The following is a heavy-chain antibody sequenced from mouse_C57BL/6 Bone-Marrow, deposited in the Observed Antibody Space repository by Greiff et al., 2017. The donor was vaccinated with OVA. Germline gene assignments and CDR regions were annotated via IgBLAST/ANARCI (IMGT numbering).Heavy chain of an antibody. Sequence: EVQLQESGPGLVKPSQSLSLTCSVTGYSITSGYYWNWIRQFPGNKLEWMGYISYDGSNNYNPSLKNRISITRDTSKNQFFLKLNSVTTEDTATYYCARDRRFRYWGQGTSVTVSS. V-gene: IGHV3-6*01. CDR3: ARDRRFRY. J-gene: IGHJ4*01. CDR1: GYSITSGYY. CDR2: ISYDGSN.